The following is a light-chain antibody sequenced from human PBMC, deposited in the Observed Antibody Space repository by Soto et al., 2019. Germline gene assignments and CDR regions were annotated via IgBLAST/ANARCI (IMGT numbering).Light chain of an antibody. Sequence: QGTRSPSSVCACVGEGSIITCEASQDIINYLNWYQQKPGRAPKLLIYDASNLQTGVPSRFSGSGSGTDFTFTISSLQPEDIATYYCEKYGGLPPTFGPGTKVDIK. CDR1: QDIINY. J-gene: IGKJ1*01. CDR3: EKYGGLPPT. CDR2: DAS. V-gene: IGKV1-33*01.